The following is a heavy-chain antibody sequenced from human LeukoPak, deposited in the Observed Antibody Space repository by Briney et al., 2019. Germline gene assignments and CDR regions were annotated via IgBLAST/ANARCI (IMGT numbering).Heavy chain of an antibody. V-gene: IGHV3-21*01. CDR3: ARDKIYYDSSGHLPFDY. J-gene: IGHJ4*02. CDR1: GFTFRSYS. D-gene: IGHD3-22*01. Sequence: PGGSLRLSXAASGFTFRSYSMNWVRQAPGKGLEWVSSISSSSSYIYYADSVKGRFTISRDNAKNSLYLQMNSLRAEDTAVYYCARDKIYYDSSGHLPFDYWGQGTLVTVSS. CDR2: ISSSSSYI.